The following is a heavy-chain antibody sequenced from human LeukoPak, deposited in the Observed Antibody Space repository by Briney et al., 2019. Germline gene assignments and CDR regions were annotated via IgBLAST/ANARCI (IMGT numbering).Heavy chain of an antibody. CDR2: INPNSGGT. V-gene: IGHV1-2*02. CDR3: ARIVIVGATNWFDH. CDR1: GYTFTGYY. J-gene: IGHJ5*02. D-gene: IGHD1-26*01. Sequence: ASVKVSCKASGYTFTGYYMHWVRQAPGQGLEWMGWINPNSGGTNYAQKFQGRVTMTRDTSSSTAYMELSRLRSDDTAVYYCARIVIVGATNWFDHWGQGTLVTVSS.